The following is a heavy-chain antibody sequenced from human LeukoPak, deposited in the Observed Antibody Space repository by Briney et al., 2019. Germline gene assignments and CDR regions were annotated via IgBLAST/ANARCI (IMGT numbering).Heavy chain of an antibody. V-gene: IGHV3-30*02. Sequence: GGSLRLSWAAAGFTFSIYCMHWVRQAPGNGLEWVAFIRYDGSNKYYADSVKGRFTISRDNSKNALYLQMNSLRAEDTGVYYCAKDSRRNSGSYVFDYWGQGTLVTVSS. CDR1: GFTFSIYC. D-gene: IGHD1-26*01. CDR3: AKDSRRNSGSYVFDY. CDR2: IRYDGSNK. J-gene: IGHJ4*02.